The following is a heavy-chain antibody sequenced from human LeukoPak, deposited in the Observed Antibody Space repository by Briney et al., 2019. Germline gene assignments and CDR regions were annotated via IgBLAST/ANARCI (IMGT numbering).Heavy chain of an antibody. CDR3: ARRGGIAARPLDY. D-gene: IGHD6-6*01. CDR2: INHSGST. CDR1: GGSFSGYY. Sequence: PSETLSLTCAVYGGSFSGYYWSWIRQPPGKGLEWIGEINHSGSTNYNPSLKSRVTISVDTSKNQFSLKLSSVTAADTAVYYCARRGGIAARPLDYWGQGTLVTVSS. V-gene: IGHV4-34*01. J-gene: IGHJ4*02.